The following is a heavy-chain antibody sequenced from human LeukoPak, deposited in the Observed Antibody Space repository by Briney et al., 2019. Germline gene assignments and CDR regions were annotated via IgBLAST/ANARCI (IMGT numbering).Heavy chain of an antibody. V-gene: IGHV3-23*01. Sequence: QAGGSLRLSCAASGFTFSSYAMSWVRQAPGKGLEWVSAISGSGGSTYYADSVKGRFTISRDNSKNTLYLQMNSLRAEDTAVYYCAKDLPTLAYCGGDCYSGFDYWGQGTLVTVSS. CDR3: AKDLPTLAYCGGDCYSGFDY. J-gene: IGHJ4*02. CDR1: GFTFSSYA. D-gene: IGHD2-21*02. CDR2: ISGSGGST.